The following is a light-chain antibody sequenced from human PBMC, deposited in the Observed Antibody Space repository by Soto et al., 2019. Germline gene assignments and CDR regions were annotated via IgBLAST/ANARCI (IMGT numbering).Light chain of an antibody. CDR1: RSDVGAYNY. Sequence: QSALTQPASVSGSPGQTIAISCTGTRSDVGAYNYVSWYQQHPGKAPKLMISEVTNRPSGVSDRFSGSKSGNTASLTISGLQAEDEDDYYCSSFTSRCTFVFGTGTKLTVL. CDR2: EVT. CDR3: SSFTSRCTFV. J-gene: IGLJ1*01. V-gene: IGLV2-14*01.